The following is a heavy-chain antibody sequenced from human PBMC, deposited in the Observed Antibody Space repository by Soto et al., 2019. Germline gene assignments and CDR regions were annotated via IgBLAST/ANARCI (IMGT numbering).Heavy chain of an antibody. J-gene: IGHJ5*02. CDR3: ARDAGGYSFGWFAR. Sequence: PSETLSLTCAVGGGSFSGYYWSWIRQPPGKGLEWIGEINHSGSTNYNPSLKSRVTISVDTSKNQFSLKLSSVTAADTAVFYRARDAGGYSFGWFARMVHGSLVPVSS. CDR1: GGSFSGYY. D-gene: IGHD3-22*01. CDR2: INHSGST. V-gene: IGHV4-34*01.